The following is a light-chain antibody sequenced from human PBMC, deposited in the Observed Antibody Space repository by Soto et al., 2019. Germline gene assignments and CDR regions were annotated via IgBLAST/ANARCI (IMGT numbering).Light chain of an antibody. Sequence: QMTQDPYPLSASVGDIVTIPFRASQNIGTSLAWYQQTPGKAPKLLIYAASILQTGVPSRFSGSGSGSAFSLTITSLQPEDFATYYCLQDYNSPITFGQGTRLEI. CDR1: QNIGTS. CDR2: AAS. J-gene: IGKJ5*01. V-gene: IGKV1-6*01. CDR3: LQDYNSPIT.